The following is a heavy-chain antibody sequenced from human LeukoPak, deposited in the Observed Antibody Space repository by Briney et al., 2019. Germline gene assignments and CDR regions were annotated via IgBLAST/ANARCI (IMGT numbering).Heavy chain of an antibody. CDR3: ARVDMSSGYYWDAFDV. J-gene: IGHJ3*01. CDR2: IYPGDSDT. D-gene: IGHD3-22*01. Sequence: GESLKISCKGSGYSFTYYWIGWVRQMPGKGLEWVGIIYPGDSDTRYSPSFQGQVTISADKSISTAYLQWSALKASDTAVYYCARVDMSSGYYWDAFDVWGQGTMVIVSS. CDR1: GYSFTYYW. V-gene: IGHV5-51*01.